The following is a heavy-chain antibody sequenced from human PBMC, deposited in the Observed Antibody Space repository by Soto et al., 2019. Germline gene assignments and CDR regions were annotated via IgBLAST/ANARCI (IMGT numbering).Heavy chain of an antibody. V-gene: IGHV3-33*01. D-gene: IGHD3-10*01. CDR2: IWYDGSNK. CDR3: ARDRVVRGVISNSFDY. CDR1: GFTFSSYG. Sequence: GGSLRLSCAASGFTFSSYGMHWVRQAPGKGLEWVAVIWYDGSNKYYADSVKGRFTISRDNSKNTLYLQMNSLRAEDTAVYYCARDRVVRGVISNSFDYWGQGTLVTVSS. J-gene: IGHJ4*02.